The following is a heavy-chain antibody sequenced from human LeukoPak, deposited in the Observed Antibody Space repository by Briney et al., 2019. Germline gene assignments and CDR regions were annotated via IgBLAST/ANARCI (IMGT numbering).Heavy chain of an antibody. CDR1: GIIFGSHG. J-gene: IGHJ4*02. D-gene: IGHD5-24*01. CDR2: ISGSGGTT. V-gene: IGHV3-23*01. CDR3: AKGSGAYNPYYFDS. Sequence: GGSLRLSCAASGIIFGSHGMAWVRQAPGKGLECVSAISGSGGTTYYADSVKGRFTISRDNSKNTLYLQMNSLRVEDTAVYYCAKGSGAYNPYYFDSWGQGTLVTVSS.